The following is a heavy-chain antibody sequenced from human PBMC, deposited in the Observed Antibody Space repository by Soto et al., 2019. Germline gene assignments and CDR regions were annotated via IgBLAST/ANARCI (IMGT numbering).Heavy chain of an antibody. D-gene: IGHD6-19*01. CDR1: GGSFSCYY. V-gene: IGHV4-34*01. J-gene: IGHJ4*02. CDR2: INHGGST. Sequence: SETLSLTCAVYGGSFSCYYWNWIRQPPGKGLEWIGEINHGGSTNYNPSLKSRVTISVDTSKNQFSLKLSSVTAADTAVYYCARASPAVALNYWGQGTLVTVSS. CDR3: ARASPAVALNY.